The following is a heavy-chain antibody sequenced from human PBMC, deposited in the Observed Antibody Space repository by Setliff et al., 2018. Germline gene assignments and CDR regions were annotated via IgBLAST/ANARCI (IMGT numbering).Heavy chain of an antibody. CDR2: IQGTGNT. V-gene: IGHV4-61*02. CDR1: GGSFDSGTHY. D-gene: IGHD6-6*01. Sequence: PSETLSLSCTVTGGSFDSGTHYWSWIRQPAGKVPEWIGLIQGTGNTNYNPSLQSRATISIDTSKNQISLKITSVTAEDTGVYYCATNPRYTNSQLDYWGLGTLVTVSS. CDR3: ATNPRYTNSQLDY. J-gene: IGHJ4*02.